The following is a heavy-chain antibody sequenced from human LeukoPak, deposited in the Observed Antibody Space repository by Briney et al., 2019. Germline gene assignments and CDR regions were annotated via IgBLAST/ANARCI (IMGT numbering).Heavy chain of an antibody. J-gene: IGHJ6*03. V-gene: IGHV1-18*01. CDR3: ARSTGYNYYYMDV. CDR2: IRTYNGNT. CDR1: GYTFTHYG. D-gene: IGHD2-8*02. Sequence: GASVKVSSKPAGYTFTHYGISWVRQAPGQGLEWMGWIRTYNGNTNYAQHLQGRVTMTTDTSTSTAYMELRGLRSDDTAVYYCARSTGYNYYYMDVWGQGTTVTVSS.